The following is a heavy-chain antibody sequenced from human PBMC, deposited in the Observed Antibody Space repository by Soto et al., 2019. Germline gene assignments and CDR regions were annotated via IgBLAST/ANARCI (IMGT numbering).Heavy chain of an antibody. D-gene: IGHD3-10*01. CDR3: ARANSRYGSGSYYRYYYYGMDV. CDR2: INPSGGST. J-gene: IGHJ6*02. V-gene: IGHV1-46*01. Sequence: VKVSWKAAGYAFTSYYMHWVRQAPGQGLEWMGIINPSGGSTSYAQKFQGRVTMTRDTSTSTVYMELSSLRSEDTAVYYCARANSRYGSGSYYRYYYYGMDVWGQGTTVTVSS. CDR1: GYAFTSYY.